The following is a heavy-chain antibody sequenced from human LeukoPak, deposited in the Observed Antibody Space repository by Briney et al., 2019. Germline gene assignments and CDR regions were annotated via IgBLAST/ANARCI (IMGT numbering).Heavy chain of an antibody. V-gene: IGHV3-30*02. CDR1: GFTFSSYG. Sequence: GGSLRLSCAASGFTFSSYGMHWVRQAPGKGLEWVAFIRYDGSNKYYADSVKGRFTIPRDNSKNTLYLQMNSLRAEDTAVYYCAKDSQLELRNYYYYYYMDVWGKGTTVTVSS. CDR3: AKDSQLELRNYYYYYYMDV. D-gene: IGHD1-1*01. CDR2: IRYDGSNK. J-gene: IGHJ6*03.